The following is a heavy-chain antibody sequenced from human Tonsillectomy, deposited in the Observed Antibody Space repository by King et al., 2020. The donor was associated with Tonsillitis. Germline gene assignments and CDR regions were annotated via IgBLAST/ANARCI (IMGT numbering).Heavy chain of an antibody. J-gene: IGHJ4*02. CDR1: GGSISSSDHF. D-gene: IGHD1-26*01. CDR2: MYDSGTI. CDR3: ARYVSGSVDY. Sequence: QLQESGPGVVKPSETLSLTCTVSGGSISSSDHFWAWIRQPPGKGLEWIGYMYDSGTIFYNPSIQSRVTISGGTSENRVSLKLSSVTAADTSVYFCARYVSGSVDYWGQGALVTVSS. V-gene: IGHV4-39*01.